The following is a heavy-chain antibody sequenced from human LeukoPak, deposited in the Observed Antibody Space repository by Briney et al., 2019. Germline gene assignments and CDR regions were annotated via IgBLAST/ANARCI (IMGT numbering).Heavy chain of an antibody. CDR3: TTGPWLVPGY. D-gene: IGHD6-19*01. J-gene: IGHJ4*02. V-gene: IGHV3-15*01. Sequence: TGGSLRLSCAASGFTFSNAWMSWVRQAPGKGLEWVGRIKSKTDGGTTDYAAPVKGRFTISRDDSKNTLYLQMNSPKPEDTAVYYCTTGPWLVPGYWGQGTLVTVSS. CDR2: IKSKTDGGTT. CDR1: GFTFSNAW.